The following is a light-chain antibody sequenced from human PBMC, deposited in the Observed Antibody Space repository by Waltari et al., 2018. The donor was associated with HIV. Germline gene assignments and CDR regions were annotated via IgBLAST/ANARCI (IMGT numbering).Light chain of an antibody. J-gene: IGLJ3*02. CDR3: AAWDDRLDGQGV. V-gene: IGLV1-44*01. CDR2: NDM. Sequence: QSVLTQPPSASGTPGQRVTISCYGTRSHIGTNTVNWYQIRPGTAPRLLIYNDMHRPSVIPDRFSGARSGTAASLAISCLQSENESEYYCAAWDDRLDGQGVVGGGTTLTVL. CDR1: RSHIGTNT.